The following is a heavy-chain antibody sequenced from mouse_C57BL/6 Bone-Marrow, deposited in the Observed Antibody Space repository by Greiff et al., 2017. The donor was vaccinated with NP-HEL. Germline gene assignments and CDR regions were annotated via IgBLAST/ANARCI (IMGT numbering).Heavy chain of an antibody. CDR1: EYEFPSHD. Sequence: DVHLVESGGGLVQPGESLKLSCESNEYEFPSHDMSWVRKTPEKRLELVAAINSDGGSTYYPDTMERRFIISRDNTKKTLYLQMSSLRSEDTALYDCARPYYGSTPWFAYWGQGTLVTVSA. CDR2: INSDGGST. D-gene: IGHD1-1*01. V-gene: IGHV5-2*01. J-gene: IGHJ3*01. CDR3: ARPYYGSTPWFAY.